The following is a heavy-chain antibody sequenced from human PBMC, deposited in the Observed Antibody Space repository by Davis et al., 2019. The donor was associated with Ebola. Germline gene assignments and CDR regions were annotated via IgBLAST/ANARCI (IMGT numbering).Heavy chain of an antibody. V-gene: IGHV4-59*01. CDR2: IHYSGDT. J-gene: IGHJ5*01. CDR3: ARSNYGSGSYDS. Sequence: MPSETLSLTCAVYGGSFSGYYWSWIRQPPGKGLEWIGYIHYSGDTKSNPSLKSRVTISVDTSKNQFSLKLNSVTAADTAVFYCARSNYGSGSYDSWGQGALVTVSS. CDR1: GGSFSGYY. D-gene: IGHD3-10*01.